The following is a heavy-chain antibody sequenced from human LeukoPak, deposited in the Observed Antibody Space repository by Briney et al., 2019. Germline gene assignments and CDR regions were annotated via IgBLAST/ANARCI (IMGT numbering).Heavy chain of an antibody. CDR2: IYTSGST. CDR1: GGSISSYY. V-gene: IGHV4-4*07. J-gene: IGHJ4*02. Sequence: ASETLSLTCTVSGGSISSYYWSWIRQPAGKGLEWIGRIYTSGSTNYNPSLKSRVTMSVDTSKNQFSLKLSSVTAADTAVYYCARVNYYGSGSYYDYWGQGTLVTVSS. D-gene: IGHD3-10*01. CDR3: ARVNYYGSGSYYDY.